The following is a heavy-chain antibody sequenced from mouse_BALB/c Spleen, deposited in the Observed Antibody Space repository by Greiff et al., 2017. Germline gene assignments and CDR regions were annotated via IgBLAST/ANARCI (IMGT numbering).Heavy chain of an antibody. CDR2: IDPANGNT. V-gene: IGHV14-3*02. D-gene: IGHD2-4*01. CDR1: GFNIKDTY. J-gene: IGHJ3*01. Sequence: DVKLQESGAELVKPGASVKLSCTASGFNIKDTYMHWVKQRPEQGLEWIGRIDPANGNTKYDPKFQGKATITADTSSNTAYLQLSSLTSEDTAVYYCARWDYGPYAYWGQGTLVTVSA. CDR3: ARWDYGPYAY.